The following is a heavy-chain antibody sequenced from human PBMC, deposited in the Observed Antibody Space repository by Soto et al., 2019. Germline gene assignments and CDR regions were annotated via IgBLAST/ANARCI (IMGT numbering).Heavy chain of an antibody. CDR3: ARGSGVTVPEY. CDR2: INPSGGST. D-gene: IGHD2-21*02. V-gene: IGHV1-46*03. Sequence: VASVKVSCKASGYTFTSYYMHWVRQAPGQGLERMGIINPSGGSTYYVQKFQGRVTMTRDTSTTTVYMELSSLTSEDTAVYYCARGSGVTVPEYWGQGTQVTVFS. J-gene: IGHJ4*02. CDR1: GYTFTSYY.